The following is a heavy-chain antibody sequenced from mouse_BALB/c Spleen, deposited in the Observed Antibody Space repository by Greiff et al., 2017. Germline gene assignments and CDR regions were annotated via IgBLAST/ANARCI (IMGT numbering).Heavy chain of an antibody. CDR3: AREFITTATDY. D-gene: IGHD1-2*01. V-gene: IGHV5-6-5*01. CDR2: ISSGGST. CDR1: GFTFSSYA. J-gene: IGHJ2*01. Sequence: EVKLMESGGGLVKPGGSLKLSCAASGFTFSSYAMSWVRQTPEKRLEWVASISSGGSTYYPDSVKGRFTISRDNARNILYLQMSSLRSEDTAMYYCAREFITTATDYWGQGTTLTVSS.